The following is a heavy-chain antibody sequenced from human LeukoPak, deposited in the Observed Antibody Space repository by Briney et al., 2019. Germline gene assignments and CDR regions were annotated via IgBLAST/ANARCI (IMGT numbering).Heavy chain of an antibody. D-gene: IGHD3-9*01. CDR3: ARCYYDILTGYYWGFDY. V-gene: IGHV4-59*08. J-gene: IGHJ4*02. CDR2: IYYSGST. Sequence: PSETLSLACTVSGDSIRSYYWSWIRQPPGKGLEWIGYIYYSGSTNYNPSLKSRVTISVDTSKNQFSLKLSSVTAADTAVYYCARCYYDILTGYYWGFDYWGQGTLVTVSS. CDR1: GDSIRSYY.